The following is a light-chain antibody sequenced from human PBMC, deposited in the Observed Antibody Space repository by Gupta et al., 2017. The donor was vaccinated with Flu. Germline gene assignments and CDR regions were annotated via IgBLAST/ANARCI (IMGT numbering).Light chain of an antibody. V-gene: IGLV1-51*01. CDR3: GTWDSDLTAWV. Sequence: QSVLTQPPSVSAAPGQKVTISCSGSRSNIGNNYASWYQQVPGTAPKLLIADNIHRPSGIPDRFSGSKSGTSATLGITGLQTGDEADYYCGTWDSDLTAWVFGGGTKLTVL. J-gene: IGLJ3*02. CDR2: DNI. CDR1: RSNIGNNY.